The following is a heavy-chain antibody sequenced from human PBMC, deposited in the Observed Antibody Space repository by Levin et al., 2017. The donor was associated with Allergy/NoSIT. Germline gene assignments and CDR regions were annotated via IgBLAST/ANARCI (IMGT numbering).Heavy chain of an antibody. V-gene: IGHV2-5*02. CDR1: GFSLSSPGVG. Sequence: SGPTLVKPTQTLTLTCSYSGFSLSSPGVGVGWVRPSPGKALEWLALIYWDEDKRYSPSLRSRLSITMDTSKNQVFLRMTNMDPVDTATYYCTHSRPPLRTRHFDYWGQGALVNVSS. CDR2: IYWDEDK. CDR3: THSRPPLRTRHFDY. D-gene: IGHD4-17*01. J-gene: IGHJ4*02.